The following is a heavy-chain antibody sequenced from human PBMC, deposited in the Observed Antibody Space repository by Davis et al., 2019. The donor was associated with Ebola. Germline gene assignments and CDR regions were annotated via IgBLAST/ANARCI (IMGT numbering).Heavy chain of an antibody. CDR3: ARDRGYSYGLGG. CDR1: GGSFSGYY. Sequence: MPSETLSLTCAVYGGSFSGYYWSWIRQPPGKGLEWIGEINHSGSTNYNPSLKSRVTISVDRSKNQFSLKLSSVTAADTAVYYCARDRGYSYGLGGWGQGTLVTVSS. CDR2: INHSGST. D-gene: IGHD5-18*01. V-gene: IGHV4-34*01. J-gene: IGHJ4*02.